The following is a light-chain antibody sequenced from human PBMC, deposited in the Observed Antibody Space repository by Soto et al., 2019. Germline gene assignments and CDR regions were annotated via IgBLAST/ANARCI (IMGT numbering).Light chain of an antibody. J-gene: IGLJ2*01. Sequence: QAVVTQSPSASASLGASVKLTCTLSSGHSSYAIAWHQQQPEKGPRYLMKLNSDGSHTKGDGIPDRFSGSSSGAERYLTISSLQSEDEADYYCQTWGTGIGLFGGGTKLTVL. CDR3: QTWGTGIGL. V-gene: IGLV4-69*01. CDR2: LNSDGSH. CDR1: SGHSSYA.